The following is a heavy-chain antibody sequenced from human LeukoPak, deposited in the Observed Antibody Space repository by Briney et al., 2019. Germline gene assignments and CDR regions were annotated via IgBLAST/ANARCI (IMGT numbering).Heavy chain of an antibody. V-gene: IGHV3-66*01. CDR3: ARDFRGGNSLDY. D-gene: IGHD4-23*01. J-gene: IGHJ4*02. Sequence: GGSLRLSCAASGFTVSSNYMSWVRQAPGKGLEWVSVIYSGGSTYYADSVKGRFTISRDNSKNTLYLQMNSLRAEDMAVYYCARDFRGGNSLDYWGQGTLVTVSS. CDR1: GFTVSSNY. CDR2: IYSGGST.